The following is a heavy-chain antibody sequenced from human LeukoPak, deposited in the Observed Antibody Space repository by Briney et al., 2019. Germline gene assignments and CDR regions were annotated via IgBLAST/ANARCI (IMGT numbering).Heavy chain of an antibody. CDR2: ISYDGSNK. CDR3: AKDRNDILTGYYYYYYGMDV. D-gene: IGHD3-9*01. Sequence: GGSLRLSCAASGFTFSSYGMHWVRQAPGKGLEWVAVISYDGSNKYYADSVKGRFTISRDNSKNTLYLQMNSLRAEDTAVYYCAKDRNDILTGYYYYYYGMDVWGQGTTVTVSS. CDR1: GFTFSSYG. J-gene: IGHJ6*02. V-gene: IGHV3-30*18.